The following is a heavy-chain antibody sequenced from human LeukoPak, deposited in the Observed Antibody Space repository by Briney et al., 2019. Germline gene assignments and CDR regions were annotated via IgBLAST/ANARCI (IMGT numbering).Heavy chain of an antibody. CDR2: IYSGGST. V-gene: IGHV3-53*01. J-gene: IGHJ4*02. Sequence: GSLRLSCAASGFTFSSYAMSWVRQAPGKGLEWGSVIYSGGSTYYADSVKGRFTISRDNSKNTLYLQMNSLRAEDTAVYYCARRGAAAGTPFDCWGQGTLVTVSS. D-gene: IGHD6-13*01. CDR3: ARRGAAAGTPFDC. CDR1: GFTFSSYA.